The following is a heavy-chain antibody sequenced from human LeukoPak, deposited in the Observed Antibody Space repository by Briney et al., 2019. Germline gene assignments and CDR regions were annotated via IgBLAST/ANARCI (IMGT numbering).Heavy chain of an antibody. J-gene: IGHJ4*02. D-gene: IGHD3-10*01. CDR1: GFTFSSYA. V-gene: IGHV3-23*01. CDR3: AKGNYYYGSGSYPY. CDR2: ISGSGGST. Sequence: PGGPLRLSCAASGFTFSSYAMNWVRQAPGKGLEWVSAISGSGGSTYYADSVKGRFTISRDNSKNTLYLQMNSLRAEDTAVYYCAKGNYYYGSGSYPYWGQGTLVTVSS.